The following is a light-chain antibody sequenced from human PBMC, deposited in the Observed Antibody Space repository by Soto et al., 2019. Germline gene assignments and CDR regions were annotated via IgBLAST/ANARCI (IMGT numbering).Light chain of an antibody. CDR2: WAS. Sequence: DIVMTQSPDSLAVSLGERATMNCKCSRSVLYKSNNKNHLAWYQQKPGQPPQLIIYWASTRESGVPERLSGSGSGTDFTLTISSLEAEDVAFYWCQQYFDVPFTFGGGTKVEI. CDR1: RSVLYKSNNKNH. V-gene: IGKV4-1*01. CDR3: QQYFDVPFT. J-gene: IGKJ4*01.